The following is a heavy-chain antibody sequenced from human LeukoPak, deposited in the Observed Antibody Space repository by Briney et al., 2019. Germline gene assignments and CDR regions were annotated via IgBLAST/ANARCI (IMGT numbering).Heavy chain of an antibody. J-gene: IGHJ4*02. CDR1: GFTVSSNY. V-gene: IGHV3-53*01. CDR3: ARAEDYCSGGSCYPGGYFDY. D-gene: IGHD2-15*01. Sequence: GGSLRLSCAASGFTVSSNYMSWVRQAPGKGLEWVSVIYSGGSTYYADSVKGRFTTSRDNSRNTLYLQMNSLRAEDTAVYYCARAEDYCSGGSCYPGGYFDYWGQGTLVTVSS. CDR2: IYSGGST.